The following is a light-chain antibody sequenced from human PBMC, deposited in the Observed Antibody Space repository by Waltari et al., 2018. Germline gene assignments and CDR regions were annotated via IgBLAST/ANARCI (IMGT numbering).Light chain of an antibody. CDR1: QSLLHTNAYNY. J-gene: IGKJ2*01. Sequence: DIVMTQSPLSLPVTPVEPASISCRSSQSLLHTNAYNYLDWYLQKPGQSPQLLIYLGSNRDSGVPDRFSGSGSGTDFTLKISRVEAEDVGIYYCMQSLQTPYTFGQGTKLEIK. CDR2: LGS. V-gene: IGKV2-28*01. CDR3: MQSLQTPYT.